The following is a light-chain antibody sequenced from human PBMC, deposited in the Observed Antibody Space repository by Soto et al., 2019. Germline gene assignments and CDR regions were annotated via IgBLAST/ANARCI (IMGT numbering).Light chain of an antibody. CDR2: DAS. V-gene: IGKV3-15*01. J-gene: IGKJ5*01. CDR1: QSIGST. Sequence: EIVMTQSPATLSVSPGEKATLSCRASQSIGSTLAWYQQKPGQTPRLLIDDASTRATGIPARFSGSGSGTDFTLTISSLESEDFAIYYCQQRNEWPLTFGQGTRLEI. CDR3: QQRNEWPLT.